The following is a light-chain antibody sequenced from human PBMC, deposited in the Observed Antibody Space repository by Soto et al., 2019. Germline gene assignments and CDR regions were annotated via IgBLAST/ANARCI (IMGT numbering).Light chain of an antibody. V-gene: IGKV3-11*02. Sequence: EIEVTQSPATLSLSPGERATLSCRTSQSVGSYLAWYQKKPGQAPRLLIYDASNRATGIPARFSGGGSGRDFTLTISSLEPADFAVDYCQQRSNWPPLTFGGGTKVEI. J-gene: IGKJ4*01. CDR1: QSVGSY. CDR2: DAS. CDR3: QQRSNWPPLT.